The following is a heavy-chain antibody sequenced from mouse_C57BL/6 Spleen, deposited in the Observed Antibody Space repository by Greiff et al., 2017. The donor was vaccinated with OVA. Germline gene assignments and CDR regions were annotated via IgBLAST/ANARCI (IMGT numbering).Heavy chain of an antibody. CDR3: TRGILRYYYAMDY. Sequence: QVQLKESGAELVRPGASVTLSCKASGYTFTDYEMHWVKQTPVHGLEWIGAIDPETGGTAYNQKFKGKAILTADKSSSTAYMELRSLTSEDSAVYDCTRGILRYYYAMDYWGQGTSVTVSS. CDR1: GYTFTDYE. J-gene: IGHJ4*01. D-gene: IGHD1-1*01. V-gene: IGHV1-15*01. CDR2: IDPETGGT.